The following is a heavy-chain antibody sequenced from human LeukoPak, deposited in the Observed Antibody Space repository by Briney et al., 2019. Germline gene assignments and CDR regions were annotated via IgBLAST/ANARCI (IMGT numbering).Heavy chain of an antibody. CDR2: ISVGGDYT. CDR3: AKNFGSSAWHHFDY. V-gene: IGHV3-23*01. CDR1: GFTFSSSA. D-gene: IGHD6-19*01. Sequence: GGSQRLSCAASGFTFSSSAMNWIRQAPGKGLEWVSGISVGGDYTYYADSVKGRFTISRDNSKNTLYLQMNSLRAEDTAVYYCAKNFGSSAWHHFDYWGQGTLVTVSS. J-gene: IGHJ4*02.